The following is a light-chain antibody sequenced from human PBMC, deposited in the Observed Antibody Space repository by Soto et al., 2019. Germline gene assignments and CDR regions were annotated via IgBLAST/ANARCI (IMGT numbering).Light chain of an antibody. CDR3: GSYSGRYTFV. CDR2: EVS. J-gene: IGLJ1*01. CDR1: SSDVGAYNY. Sequence: QSALTQPASVSGSPGQSITISCTGTSSDVGAYNYVSWYQQHPGQAPKLMIFEVSNRPSGVSNRFSVSKSGNTASLTISGLQPEDEADYYCGSYSGRYTFVFGTGTKLTVL. V-gene: IGLV2-14*01.